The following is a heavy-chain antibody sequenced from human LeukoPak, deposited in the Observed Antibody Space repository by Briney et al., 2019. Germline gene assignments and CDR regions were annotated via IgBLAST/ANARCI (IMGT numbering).Heavy chain of an antibody. J-gene: IGHJ4*02. CDR1: GFTFSNAW. V-gene: IGHV3-15*01. CDR3: TTDYWNYVFDY. D-gene: IGHD1-7*01. CDR2: IKSKTDGGTT. Sequence: GGSLRLSCAAYGFTFSNAWMSWVRQAPGKGLEWVGRIKSKTDGGTTDYAAPVKGRFTISRDDSKNTLYLQMNSLKTEDTAMYYCTTDYWNYVFDYWGQGTLVTVSS.